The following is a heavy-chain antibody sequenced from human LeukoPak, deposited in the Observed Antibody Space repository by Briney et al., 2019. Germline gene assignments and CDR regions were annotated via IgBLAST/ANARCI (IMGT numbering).Heavy chain of an antibody. CDR1: GFTFSSYA. Sequence: PGGSLRLSCAASGFTFSSYAMSWVRQAPGKGLEWVSAISGSGGSTYYADSVKGRFTISRDNAKNSLYLQMNSLRAEDTAVYYCARYYYDSGSYSFPAYWGQGTLVTVSS. J-gene: IGHJ4*02. V-gene: IGHV3-23*01. CDR3: ARYYYDSGSYSFPAY. D-gene: IGHD3-10*01. CDR2: ISGSGGST.